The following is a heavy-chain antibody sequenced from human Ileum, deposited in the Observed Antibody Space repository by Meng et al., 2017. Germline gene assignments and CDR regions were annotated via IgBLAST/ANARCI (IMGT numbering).Heavy chain of an antibody. Sequence: HVQLQESGAGLVKPSGTLSLTCAGSGDSISSSGWWSWVRQPPGKGLEWIGQIYQSGSTNYNPSLKSRVTISIDRSENQLSLKLSSVTAADTAVYYCARHIVGPTPGMEYWGQGTLVTVSS. CDR1: GDSISSSGW. J-gene: IGHJ4*02. CDR2: IYQSGST. D-gene: IGHD1-26*01. V-gene: IGHV4-4*02. CDR3: ARHIVGPTPGMEY.